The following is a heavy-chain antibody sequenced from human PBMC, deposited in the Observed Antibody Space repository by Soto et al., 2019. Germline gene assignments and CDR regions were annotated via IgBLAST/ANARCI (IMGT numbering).Heavy chain of an antibody. V-gene: IGHV4-61*01. CDR2: IYYSGST. Sequence: SETLSLTCTVSGGSFSSGSYYWSWIRQPPGKGLEWIGYIYYSGSTNYNPSLKSRVTISVDTSKNQFSLKLSSVTAGDEAGHSFARVHNYHSSRSPESFGYWGQGTLVSVPS. CDR3: ARVHNYHSSRSPESFGY. D-gene: IGHD3-22*01. CDR1: GGSFSSGSYY. J-gene: IGHJ4*02.